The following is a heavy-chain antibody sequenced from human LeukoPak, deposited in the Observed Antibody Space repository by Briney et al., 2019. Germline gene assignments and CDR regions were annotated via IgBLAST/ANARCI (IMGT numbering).Heavy chain of an antibody. CDR1: GFSFSAAW. CDR2: IWYDGSNK. V-gene: IGHV3-33*08. D-gene: IGHD3-10*01. Sequence: GGSLRLSCEASGFSFSAAWMTWVRQAPGKGLEWVAVIWYDGSNKYYADSVKGRFTISRDNSKNTLYLQMNSLRAEDTAVYYCARGLDYYGSGSYGVDYWGQGTLVTVSS. CDR3: ARGLDYYGSGSYGVDY. J-gene: IGHJ4*02.